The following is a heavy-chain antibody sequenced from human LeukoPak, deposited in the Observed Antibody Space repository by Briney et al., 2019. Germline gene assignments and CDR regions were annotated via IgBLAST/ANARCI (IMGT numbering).Heavy chain of an antibody. V-gene: IGHV3-21*01. J-gene: IGHJ4*02. CDR2: ISSSSSYI. CDR1: GFTFSSYS. Sequence: GGSLRLSCAASGFTFSSYSMNWVRQAPGKGLEWVSSISSSSSYIYYADSVKGRFTISRDNAKNSLYLQMNSPRAEDTAVYYCARSAYYYDSSHFGPDYWGQGTLVTVSS. D-gene: IGHD3-22*01. CDR3: ARSAYYYDSSHFGPDY.